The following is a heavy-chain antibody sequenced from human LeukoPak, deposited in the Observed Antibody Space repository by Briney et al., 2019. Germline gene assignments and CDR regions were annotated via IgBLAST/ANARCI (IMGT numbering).Heavy chain of an antibody. V-gene: IGHV3-9*01. Sequence: PGGSLRLSCAASGFTFDDYAMHWVRQAPGKGLEWVSGISWNSGSIGYADSVKGRFTISRDNAKNSLYLQMNSLRAEDTALYYCAKDSSTTGDYGTANPHWGQGTLVTVSS. CDR3: AKDSSTTGDYGTANPH. J-gene: IGHJ4*02. CDR1: GFTFDDYA. D-gene: IGHD4-17*01. CDR2: ISWNSGSI.